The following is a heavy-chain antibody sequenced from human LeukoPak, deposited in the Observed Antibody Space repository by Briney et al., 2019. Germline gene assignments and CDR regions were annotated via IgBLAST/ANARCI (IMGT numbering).Heavy chain of an antibody. CDR3: ARTFWDKSNGYDYYFDY. V-gene: IGHV3-30*04. J-gene: IGHJ4*02. D-gene: IGHD5-12*01. CDR2: ISFDGNNK. CDR1: GFTFSNYA. Sequence: GRSLRLSCTASGFTFSNYAMHWVRQAPGEGLEWMTVISFDGNNKYYEDSVKGRFTISRDNSKNTLYLQMNSLRAEDTAVYYCARTFWDKSNGYDYYFDYWGQGSLVTVSS.